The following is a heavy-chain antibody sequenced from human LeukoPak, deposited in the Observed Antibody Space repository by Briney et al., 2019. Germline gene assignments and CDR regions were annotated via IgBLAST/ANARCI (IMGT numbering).Heavy chain of an antibody. CDR3: AKRRGLELTYYYRMDV. D-gene: IGHD1-7*01. Sequence: ASVKVSCKASGYTFTSYDINWVRQATGQGLEWMGWMNPNSGNTGYAQKFQGRVTMTRNTSISTAYMELSSLRSEDTAVYYCAKRRGLELTYYYRMDVWGKGTTVTVSS. CDR2: MNPNSGNT. V-gene: IGHV1-8*01. J-gene: IGHJ6*04. CDR1: GYTFTSYD.